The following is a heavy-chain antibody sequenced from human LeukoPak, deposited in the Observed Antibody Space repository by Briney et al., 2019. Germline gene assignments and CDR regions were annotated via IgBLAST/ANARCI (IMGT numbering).Heavy chain of an antibody. CDR3: AKDFRIGYSAHFDY. J-gene: IGHJ4*02. CDR2: IYENGGTT. D-gene: IGHD2-21*01. V-gene: IGHV3-23*01. CDR1: GFTFRSHA. Sequence: GGSLRLSCVGSGFTFRSHAMSWVRQAPEKGLEFVSGIYENGGTTYYADSVKGRFSTSRDNSKNTLYLQMDSLRGEDTAVYYCAKDFRIGYSAHFDYWGQGALVTGSS.